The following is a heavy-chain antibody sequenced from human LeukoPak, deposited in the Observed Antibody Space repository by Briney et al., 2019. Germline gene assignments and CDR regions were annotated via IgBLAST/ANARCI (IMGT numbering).Heavy chain of an antibody. Sequence: GGSLRLSCAASGFTFSSYGMHWVRQAPGKGLEWVAFIRYDGSNKYYADSVKGRFTISRDNSKNTLYLQMDSLRAEDTAVYYCALGGCSSTSCYQDDYYYMDVWGKGTTVTVSS. CDR2: IRYDGSNK. J-gene: IGHJ6*03. V-gene: IGHV3-30*02. CDR3: ALGGCSSTSCYQDDYYYMDV. CDR1: GFTFSSYG. D-gene: IGHD2-2*01.